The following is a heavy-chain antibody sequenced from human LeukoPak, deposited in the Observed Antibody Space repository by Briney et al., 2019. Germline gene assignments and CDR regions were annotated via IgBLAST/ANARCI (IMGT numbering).Heavy chain of an antibody. Sequence: GASVKVSCKASGGTFSSYAISWVRQAPGQGLEWMGGIIPIFGTANYAQKFQGRVTITADESTSTAYMELSSLRSEDTAVYYCAREIVVVVAATSYYYYGMDVWGQGTTVTVSS. D-gene: IGHD2-15*01. V-gene: IGHV1-69*13. J-gene: IGHJ6*02. CDR3: AREIVVVVAATSYYYYGMDV. CDR2: IIPIFGTA. CDR1: GGTFSSYA.